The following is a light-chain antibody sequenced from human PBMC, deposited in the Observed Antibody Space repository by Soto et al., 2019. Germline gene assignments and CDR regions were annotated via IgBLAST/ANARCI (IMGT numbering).Light chain of an antibody. CDR1: QDISNY. CDR2: DAS. V-gene: IGKV1-33*01. Sequence: DIHMNQSPSSLSASVVDRVTITCHASQDISNYLNWYQQKPGKAPKLLIYDASNLETGVPSRFSGSGSGTDFTFTISSLQPEDIATYYCQQYDNLPLTFGGGTKVDIK. CDR3: QQYDNLPLT. J-gene: IGKJ4*01.